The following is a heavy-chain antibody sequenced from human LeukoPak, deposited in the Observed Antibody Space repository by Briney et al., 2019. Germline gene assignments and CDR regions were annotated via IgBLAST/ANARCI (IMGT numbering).Heavy chain of an antibody. V-gene: IGHV4-59*01. CDR2: IYYSGST. Sequence: SETLSLTCTVSGGSISSYYWSWIRQPPGKGLEWIGYIYYSGSTSYNPSLKSRVTISVDTSNNQFSLKLSSATAADTAVYYCARDTSGYRRGSFDYWGQGTLVTVSS. CDR3: ARDTSGYRRGSFDY. CDR1: GGSISSYY. J-gene: IGHJ4*02. D-gene: IGHD3-22*01.